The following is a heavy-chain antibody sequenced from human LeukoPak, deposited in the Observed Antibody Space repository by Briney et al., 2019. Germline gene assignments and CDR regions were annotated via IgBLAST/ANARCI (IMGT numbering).Heavy chain of an antibody. CDR1: GFTFSSYW. CDR3: ARDSVSGSYSHAFDI. J-gene: IGHJ3*02. CDR2: IKQDGSEK. Sequence: GGSLRLSCAASGFTFSSYWMSWVRQAPGKGLEWVANIKQDGSEKYYVDSVKGRFTISRDNAKNSLYLQMNSLRAEDTAVYYCARDSVSGSYSHAFDIWGQGTMVTVSS. V-gene: IGHV3-7*01. D-gene: IGHD1-26*01.